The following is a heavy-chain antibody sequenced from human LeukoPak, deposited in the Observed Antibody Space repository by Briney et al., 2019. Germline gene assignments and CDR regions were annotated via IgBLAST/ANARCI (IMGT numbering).Heavy chain of an antibody. CDR1: GGSISTYY. CDR2: IYNSGST. D-gene: IGHD3-9*01. J-gene: IGHJ5*02. Sequence: SETLSLTCTVSGGSISTYYWSWIRQPPGKGLEWIGYIYNSGSTNYNPSLKSRVTISVDTSKNQSSLKLSSVTAADTAVYYCARDFDTTGYSWFDPWGQGTLVTVSS. CDR3: ARDFDTTGYSWFDP. V-gene: IGHV4-59*01.